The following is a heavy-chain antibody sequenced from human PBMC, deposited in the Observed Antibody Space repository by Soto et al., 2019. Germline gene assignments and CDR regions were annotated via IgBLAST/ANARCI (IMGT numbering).Heavy chain of an antibody. J-gene: IGHJ4*02. Sequence: EVQLVESGGGLIQPGGSLRLSCAASGFTVSSKYMTWVRQAPGKGLEWVSVIYGGGTTYYADSVKGRFTISRDNSKNTLYLQVTSLSAEDTAVYYCVQTTGWPGFAFWGQGTLVTVSS. CDR2: IYGGGTT. V-gene: IGHV3-53*01. CDR3: VQTTGWPGFAF. D-gene: IGHD6-19*01. CDR1: GFTVSSKY.